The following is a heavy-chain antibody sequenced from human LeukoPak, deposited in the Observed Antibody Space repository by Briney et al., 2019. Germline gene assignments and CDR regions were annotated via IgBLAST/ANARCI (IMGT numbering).Heavy chain of an antibody. V-gene: IGHV3-74*01. D-gene: IGHD2/OR15-2a*01. Sequence: GGSLRLSCAASGFTFSSYWVHWVRQAPGKGLVWVSRINSDGSSTSYADSVKGRFTISRDNAKNTLYLQMNSLRAEDTAVYYCARVGNTDHHYYYYYMDVWGKGTTVTVSS. CDR3: ARVGNTDHHYYYYYMDV. CDR2: INSDGSST. J-gene: IGHJ6*03. CDR1: GFTFSSYW.